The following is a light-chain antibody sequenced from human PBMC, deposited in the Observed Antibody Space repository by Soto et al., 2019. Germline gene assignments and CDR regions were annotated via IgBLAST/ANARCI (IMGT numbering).Light chain of an antibody. CDR3: QQYGSSPGT. V-gene: IGKV3-20*01. Sequence: EIVLTQSPGTLSLSPGERATLSCRASQSVSSSYLAWYQQKPGQAPRLLIYGASRRATGIPDRFSGSGSGTDFSLTLSRLEPEDFALYYCQQYGSSPGTFGQGTKVEIK. CDR2: GAS. CDR1: QSVSSSY. J-gene: IGKJ1*01.